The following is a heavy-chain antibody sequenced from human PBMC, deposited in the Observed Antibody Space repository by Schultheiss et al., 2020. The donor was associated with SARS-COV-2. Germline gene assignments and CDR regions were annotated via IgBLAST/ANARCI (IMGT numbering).Heavy chain of an antibody. V-gene: IGHV4-34*01. CDR2: IYYSGST. CDR3: ARVVGRDYILTGYWYNWFDP. D-gene: IGHD3-9*01. CDR1: GGSFSGYY. Sequence: SETLSLTCAVYGGSFSGYYWSWIRQPPGKGPEWIGYIYYSGSTYYNLSLKSRVTISVDTSKNQFSLKLSSVTAADTAVYYCARVVGRDYILTGYWYNWFDPWGQGTLVTVSS. J-gene: IGHJ5*02.